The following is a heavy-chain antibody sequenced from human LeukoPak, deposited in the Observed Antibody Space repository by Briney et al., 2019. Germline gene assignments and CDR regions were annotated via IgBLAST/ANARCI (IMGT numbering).Heavy chain of an antibody. D-gene: IGHD2-15*01. V-gene: IGHV3-7*01. J-gene: IGHJ4*02. CDR1: GFTFSGYW. Sequence: GGSLRLSCAASGFTFSGYWMSWVRQAPGKGLEWVATIKQDGSEKTYVDSVEGRFTSSRDNAKSSLFLQMDSLRAEDTAVYYCARFGMDAAIEYWGRGTLVTVSS. CDR3: ARFGMDAAIEY. CDR2: IKQDGSEK.